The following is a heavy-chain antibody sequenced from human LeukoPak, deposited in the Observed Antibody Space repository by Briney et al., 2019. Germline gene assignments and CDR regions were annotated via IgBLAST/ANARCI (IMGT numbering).Heavy chain of an antibody. V-gene: IGHV3-23*01. CDR1: GFTFNTYA. D-gene: IGHD6-19*01. CDR2: ISGSGGRT. J-gene: IGHJ3*02. Sequence: PGGSQRLSCAASGFTFNTYAMSWVRQAPGEGLEWVAAISGSGGRTYYADSVKGRFTISRDSSTNTLYLQMESLRAEDTAVYYCAKDRWYSSGWYLKEAFDIWGQGTMVTVSS. CDR3: AKDRWYSSGWYLKEAFDI.